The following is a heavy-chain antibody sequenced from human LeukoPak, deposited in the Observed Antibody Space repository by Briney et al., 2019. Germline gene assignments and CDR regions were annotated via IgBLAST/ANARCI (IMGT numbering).Heavy chain of an antibody. J-gene: IGHJ4*02. CDR3: AEAQYSSSWYGLYFDY. V-gene: IGHV3-23*01. CDR2: ISGSGGST. CDR1: GFTFSSYA. Sequence: PGGSLRLSCAASGFTFSSYAMSWVRQAPGKGLEWVSAISGSGGSTYYADSVKGRFTISRDNSKNTLYLQMNSLRAEDTAVYYCAEAQYSSSWYGLYFDYWGQGTLVTVSS. D-gene: IGHD6-13*01.